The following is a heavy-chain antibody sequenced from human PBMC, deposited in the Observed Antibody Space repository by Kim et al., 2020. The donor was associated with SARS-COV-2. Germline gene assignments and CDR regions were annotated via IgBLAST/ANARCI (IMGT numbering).Heavy chain of an antibody. V-gene: IGHV4-59*01. CDR3: ASFFLYGSGSYSGWFDP. CDR1: GGSISSYY. J-gene: IGHJ5*02. CDR2: IYYSGST. Sequence: SETLSLTCTVSGGSISSYYWSWIRQPPGKGLEWIGYIYYSGSTNYNPSLKSRVTISVDTSKNQFSLKLSSVTAADTAVYYCASFFLYGSGSYSGWFDPWGQGTLVTVSS. D-gene: IGHD3-10*01.